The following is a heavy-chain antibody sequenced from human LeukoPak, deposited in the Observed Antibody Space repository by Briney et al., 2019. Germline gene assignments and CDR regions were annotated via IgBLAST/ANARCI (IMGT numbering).Heavy chain of an antibody. CDR3: ARALRGYYIYFDY. J-gene: IGHJ4*02. CDR1: GGSISSYY. D-gene: IGHD3-3*01. V-gene: IGHV4-59*01. Sequence: SETLSLTCTVSGGSISSYYWGWIRQPPGKGLEWIGYIYYSGSTNYNPSLKSRVTISVDTSKNQFSLKLSSVTAADTAVYYCARALRGYYIYFDYWGQGTLVTVSS. CDR2: IYYSGST.